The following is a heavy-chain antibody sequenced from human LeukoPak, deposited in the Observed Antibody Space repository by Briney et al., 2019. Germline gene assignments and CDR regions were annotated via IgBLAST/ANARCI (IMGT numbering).Heavy chain of an antibody. CDR2: IYYSGST. V-gene: IGHV4-31*03. D-gene: IGHD6-6*01. J-gene: IGHJ6*03. CDR1: GGSISSGGYY. CDR3: ARMSSYYYYMDV. Sequence: KTSQTLSLTCTVSGGSISSGGYYWSWIRQHPGKGLEWIWYIYYSGSTYYNPSLKSRVTISVDTSKNQFSLKLSSVTAADTAVYYCARMSSYYYYMDVWGKGTTVTVSS.